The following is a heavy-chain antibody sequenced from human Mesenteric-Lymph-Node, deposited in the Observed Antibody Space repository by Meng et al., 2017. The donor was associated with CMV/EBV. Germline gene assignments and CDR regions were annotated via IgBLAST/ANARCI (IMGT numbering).Heavy chain of an antibody. CDR1: TFNNNT. CDR3: ARDVGYCSSTSCPFGY. CDR2: INPNSGGT. D-gene: IGHD2-2*01. V-gene: IGHV1-2*02. J-gene: IGHJ4*02. Sequence: TFNNNTISWVRQAPGQGLEWMGWINPNSGGTNYAQKFQGRVTMTRDTSISTAYMELSRLRSDDTAVYYCARDVGYCSSTSCPFGYWGQGTLVTVSS.